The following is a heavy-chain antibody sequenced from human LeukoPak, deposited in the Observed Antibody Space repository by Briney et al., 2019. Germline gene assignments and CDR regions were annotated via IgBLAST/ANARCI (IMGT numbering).Heavy chain of an antibody. Sequence: GASVKVSSKASGYTFTSYGISWVRQAPGQGLEWMGWISAYNGNTSYAQKLQGRVTMTTDTSTSTAYMELRSLRSDDTAVYYCARELVTMVRGVIITRWFDPWGQGTLVTVSS. CDR2: ISAYNGNT. J-gene: IGHJ5*02. CDR3: ARELVTMVRGVIITRWFDP. V-gene: IGHV1-18*04. CDR1: GYTFTSYG. D-gene: IGHD3-10*01.